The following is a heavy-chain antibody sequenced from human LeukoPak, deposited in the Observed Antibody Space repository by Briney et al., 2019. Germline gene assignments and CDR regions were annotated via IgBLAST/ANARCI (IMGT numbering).Heavy chain of an antibody. Sequence: SETLSLTCSVSDGSFSGYYCSWIRQVPGKGLEWLGEIHHSGITNYNPSLGSRLTLSEDTPNTQFSLRLTSVTAADTALYFCARGHSTSGFDFWGRGTQVTVSS. CDR1: DGSFSGYY. CDR2: IHHSGIT. V-gene: IGHV4-34*01. D-gene: IGHD6-19*01. J-gene: IGHJ4*02. CDR3: ARGHSTSGFDF.